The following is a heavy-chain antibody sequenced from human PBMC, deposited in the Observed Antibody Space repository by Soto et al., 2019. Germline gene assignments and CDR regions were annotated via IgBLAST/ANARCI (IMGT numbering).Heavy chain of an antibody. Sequence: ASVKVSCKASGYTFTSYGISWVRQAPGQGLEWMGWISAYNGNTNYAQKLQGRVTMTTDTSTSTAYMELRSLRSDDTAVYYCAIGLEGSGYYGWFDSRGQGTLVTGSS. CDR2: ISAYNGNT. CDR1: GYTFTSYG. CDR3: AIGLEGSGYYGWFDS. J-gene: IGHJ5*01. D-gene: IGHD3-3*01. V-gene: IGHV1-18*01.